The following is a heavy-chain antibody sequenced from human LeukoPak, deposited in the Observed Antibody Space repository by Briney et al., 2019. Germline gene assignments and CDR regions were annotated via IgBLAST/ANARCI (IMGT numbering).Heavy chain of an antibody. CDR2: ISAYNGNT. J-gene: IGHJ6*03. CDR1: GYTFTSYG. V-gene: IGHV1-18*01. CDR3: ARARARQWDYYYYMDV. Sequence: ASVKVSCKASGYTFTSYGISWVRQAPGQGLEWMGWISAYNGNTNYAQKLQGRVTMTTDTSTSTAYMELRSLRSDDTAVYYCARARARQWDYYYYMDVWGKGTTVTVSS. D-gene: IGHD6-19*01.